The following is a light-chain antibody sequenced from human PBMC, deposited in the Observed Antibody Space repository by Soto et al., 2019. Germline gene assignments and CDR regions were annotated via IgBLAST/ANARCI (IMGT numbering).Light chain of an antibody. CDR3: MQGTHWPRT. J-gene: IGKJ1*01. Sequence: DVLMTQSPLSLPVTLGQPASISCRSSQSLVSSDGNTFLNWFQQRPGQSPRRLIYKASNRDSGVPDRFSGSASGTDFTLKISRVEAEDVGVYYCMQGTHWPRTFGQGTKVEIK. CDR1: QSLVSSDGNTF. V-gene: IGKV2-30*01. CDR2: KAS.